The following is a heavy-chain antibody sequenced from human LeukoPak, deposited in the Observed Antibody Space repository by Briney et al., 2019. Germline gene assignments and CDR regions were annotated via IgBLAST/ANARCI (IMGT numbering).Heavy chain of an antibody. Sequence: SETLSLTCTVSGGSISSGGYYWSWIRQHPGKGLEWIGYIYYSGSTYYNPSLKSRVTISVDTSKNQFSLKLSSVTAADTAVYYCARDRIDSSGYYFDYWGQGTLVTVSS. CDR1: GGSISSGGYY. CDR3: ARDRIDSSGYYFDY. J-gene: IGHJ4*02. D-gene: IGHD3-22*01. CDR2: IYYSGST. V-gene: IGHV4-31*03.